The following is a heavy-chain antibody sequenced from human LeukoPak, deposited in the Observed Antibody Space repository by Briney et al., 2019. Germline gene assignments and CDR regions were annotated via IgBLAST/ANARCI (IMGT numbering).Heavy chain of an antibody. J-gene: IGHJ6*02. CDR1: GGSFSGYY. V-gene: IGHV4-34*01. CDR3: ARGLELKNYYYYYGMDV. D-gene: IGHD1-26*01. Sequence: SETLSLTCAVYGGSFSGYYWSWIRQPPGKGLEWIGEINHSGSINYNPSLKSRVTISVDTSKNQFSLKLSSVTAADTAVYYCARGLELKNYYYYYGMDVWGQGTTVTVSS. CDR2: INHSGSI.